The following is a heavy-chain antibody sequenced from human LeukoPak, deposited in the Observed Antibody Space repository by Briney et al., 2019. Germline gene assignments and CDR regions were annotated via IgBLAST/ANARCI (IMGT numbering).Heavy chain of an antibody. CDR1: GYSISSGYY. J-gene: IGHJ4*02. CDR3: ASRGIVVVPAAIRTPHFDY. D-gene: IGHD2-2*02. Sequence: SETLSLTCAVSGYSISSGYYWGWIRQPPGKGLEWIGSIYHSGSTYYNPSLKSRVTISVDTSKNQFSLKLSSVTAADTAVYYCASRGIVVVPAAIRTPHFDYWGQGTLVTVSS. CDR2: IYHSGST. V-gene: IGHV4-38-2*01.